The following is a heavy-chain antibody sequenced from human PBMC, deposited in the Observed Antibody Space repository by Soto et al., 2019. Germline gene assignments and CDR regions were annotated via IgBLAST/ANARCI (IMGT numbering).Heavy chain of an antibody. D-gene: IGHD3-3*01. J-gene: IGHJ4*02. CDR1: GGSISSSSYY. V-gene: IGHV4-39*01. Sequence: SETLSLTCTVSGGSISSSSYYWGWIRQPPGKGLEWIGSIYYSGSTYYNPSLKSRVTISVDTSKNQFSLKLSSVTAADTAVYYCARLFYRYDFWSYEGAHLGSYYFDYWGQGTLVTVSS. CDR3: ARLFYRYDFWSYEGAHLGSYYFDY. CDR2: IYYSGST.